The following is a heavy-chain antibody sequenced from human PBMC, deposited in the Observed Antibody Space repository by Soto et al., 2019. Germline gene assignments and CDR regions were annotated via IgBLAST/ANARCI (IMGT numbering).Heavy chain of an antibody. CDR2: MNPNSGNT. Sequence: QVQLVQSGAEVKKPGASVKVSCKASGYTFTSYDINWVRQATGQGLEWMGWMNPNSGNTGYAQKFQGRVTMTRNTSITTAYMELSRLRSEATAVYYCASGGRGCSSTSCRYYYYYYMDVWGKGTTVTVSS. CDR3: ASGGRGCSSTSCRYYYYYYMDV. J-gene: IGHJ6*03. D-gene: IGHD2-2*01. CDR1: GYTFTSYD. V-gene: IGHV1-8*01.